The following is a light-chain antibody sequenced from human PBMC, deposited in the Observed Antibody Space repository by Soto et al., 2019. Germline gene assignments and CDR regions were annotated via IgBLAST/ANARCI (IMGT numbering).Light chain of an antibody. V-gene: IGKV1-5*03. CDR1: QSISSW. CDR2: KAS. Sequence: DIQMTQSPSTLSASVGDRVTITCRASQSISSWLAWYQQKPGKGPKLLIYKASSIESGVPSRFSGSGSGTEFTLTISSLQPDDFATYYCQQYNSYSRTFGQGTKVEIK. J-gene: IGKJ1*01. CDR3: QQYNSYSRT.